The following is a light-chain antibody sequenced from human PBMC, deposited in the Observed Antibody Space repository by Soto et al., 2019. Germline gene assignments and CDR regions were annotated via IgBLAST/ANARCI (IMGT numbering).Light chain of an antibody. CDR1: QSVSNNY. Sequence: EIVLNQSPGTLSLYPGERATLSCRASQSVSNNYLAWYQQKPGQAPRLLIYGASNRATGIPDRFSGSGSGTDFTLTISRLEPEDFAVYYCQQYGSSGTFGQGTKVDI. CDR2: GAS. V-gene: IGKV3-20*01. J-gene: IGKJ1*01. CDR3: QQYGSSGT.